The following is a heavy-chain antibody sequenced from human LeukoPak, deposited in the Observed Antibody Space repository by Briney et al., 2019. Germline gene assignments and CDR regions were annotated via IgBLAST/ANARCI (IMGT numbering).Heavy chain of an antibody. D-gene: IGHD5-18*01. CDR1: GGTFSSYA. CDR3: ASGGYSYGYNGAFDI. V-gene: IGHV1-69*05. Sequence: SVKVSCKASGGTFSSYAISWVRQAPGQGLEWMGGIIPIFGTANYAQKFQGRVTITTDESTSTAYMELSSLRSEDTAVYYCASGGYSYGYNGAFDIWGQGTMVTVSS. CDR2: IIPIFGTA. J-gene: IGHJ3*02.